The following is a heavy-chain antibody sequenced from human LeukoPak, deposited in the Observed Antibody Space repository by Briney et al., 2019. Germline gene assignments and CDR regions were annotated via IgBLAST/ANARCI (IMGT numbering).Heavy chain of an antibody. CDR1: XFTXSSXS. V-gene: IGHV3-21*01. J-gene: IGHJ4*02. D-gene: IGHD5-18*01. CDR3: ARDYGYSYGTD. CDR2: ISSSSSYI. Sequence: XLXCAASXFTXSSXSMNWVRQXPGXGLXXVSSISSSSSYIYYADSVKGRFTISRDNAKNSLYLQMNSLRAEDTAVYYCARDYGYSYGTDWGQGTLVTVSS.